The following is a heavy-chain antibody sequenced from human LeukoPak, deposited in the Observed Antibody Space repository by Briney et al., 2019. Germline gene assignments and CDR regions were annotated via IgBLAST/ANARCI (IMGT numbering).Heavy chain of an antibody. CDR2: INPNSAST. V-gene: IGHV1-8*03. D-gene: IGHD4-17*01. Sequence: GASVKVSCTTSGYTFTDYDVHWVRQAPGQGLEWMGWINPNSASTNYAQRLQGRVTFTRDTSLSIAYMELSSLTSEDAAVYFCARGDFGETNTAFDVWGQGTLVAVSS. CDR3: ARGDFGETNTAFDV. J-gene: IGHJ3*01. CDR1: GYTFTDYD.